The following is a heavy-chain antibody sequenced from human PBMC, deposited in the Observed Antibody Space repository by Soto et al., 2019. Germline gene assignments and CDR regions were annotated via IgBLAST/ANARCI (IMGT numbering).Heavy chain of an antibody. CDR1: GGSFSGYY. D-gene: IGHD3-10*01. J-gene: IGHJ4*02. Sequence: SETLSLTCAVYGGSFSGYYWSWIRQPPGKGLEWIGEINHSGSTDYNPSLKSRVTISVDTSKNQFSLKLSSVTAADTAVYYCARRGIHGSLYWGQGTLVTVSS. V-gene: IGHV4-34*01. CDR2: INHSGST. CDR3: ARRGIHGSLY.